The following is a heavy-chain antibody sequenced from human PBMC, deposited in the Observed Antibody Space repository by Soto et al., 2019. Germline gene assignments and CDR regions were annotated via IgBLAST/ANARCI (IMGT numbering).Heavy chain of an antibody. V-gene: IGHV2-5*02. J-gene: IGHJ4*02. D-gene: IGHD2-21*01. CDR3: AHSPASCSGHGCAYFDY. Sequence: QITLKEPGPTLVKPTQTLTLTCTFSGFSLSTNRVGGGWIHQPPGKALEWLTLIYVDDNKHYSSSLKTRLTITKDTSKNQVVLTLTSMDPVDTATYYCAHSPASCSGHGCAYFDYWCLGTLVTVSS. CDR1: GFSLSTNRVG. CDR2: IYVDDNK.